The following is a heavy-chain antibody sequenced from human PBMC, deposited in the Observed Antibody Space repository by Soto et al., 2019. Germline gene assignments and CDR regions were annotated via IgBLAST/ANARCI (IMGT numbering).Heavy chain of an antibody. J-gene: IGHJ4*02. V-gene: IGHV3-73*01. Sequence: PGGSLRLSCAASGFTFSGSAMHWVRQASGKGLEWVGRIRSKANSYATAYAASVKGRFTISRDDSKNTAYLQMNSLKTEDTAVYYCTRLNRCSSTSCYRSDFDYWGQGTLVTVSS. CDR3: TRLNRCSSTSCYRSDFDY. CDR2: IRSKANSYAT. D-gene: IGHD2-2*02. CDR1: GFTFSGSA.